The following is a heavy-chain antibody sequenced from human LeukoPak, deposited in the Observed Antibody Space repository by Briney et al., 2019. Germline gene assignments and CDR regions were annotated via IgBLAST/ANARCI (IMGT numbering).Heavy chain of an antibody. V-gene: IGHV3-20*04. Sequence: GGSLRLSCAGSGFTFHDYVMSWLRQAPGKGLEWVSGINWNGGSTGYADSVKGRFTISRDNAKNSLYLQMNSLRAEDTALYYCARDPDSSGYPYYYYGMNVWGQGTTVTVSS. J-gene: IGHJ6*01. CDR1: GFTFHDYV. CDR2: INWNGGST. D-gene: IGHD3-22*01. CDR3: ARDPDSSGYPYYYYGMNV.